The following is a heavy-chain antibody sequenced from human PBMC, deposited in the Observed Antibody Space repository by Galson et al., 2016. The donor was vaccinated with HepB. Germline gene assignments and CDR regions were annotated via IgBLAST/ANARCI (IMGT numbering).Heavy chain of an antibody. CDR3: ARWPTKGQTMEGVVRAGMDV. Sequence: SVKVSCKASAYNLTDYYIHWVRQAPGQGLEWMGIINTKTGITSSPQRLRGRVTMTSDTSTSTVYMELSSLRSEDTALYFCARWPTKGQTMEGVVRAGMDVWGQGTPVTVSS. CDR1: AYNLTDYY. V-gene: IGHV1-46*04. J-gene: IGHJ6*02. D-gene: IGHD3-10*01. CDR2: INTKTGIT.